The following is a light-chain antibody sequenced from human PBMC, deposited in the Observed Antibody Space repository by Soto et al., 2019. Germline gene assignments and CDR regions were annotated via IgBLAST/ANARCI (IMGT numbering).Light chain of an antibody. V-gene: IGLV2-11*01. CDR2: DVS. CDR3: CSYEGTDSFWV. J-gene: IGLJ3*02. Sequence: QSALTQPRSVSGSPGQTVTISCTGTSSDVGGYNYVSWYQQHPGKAPKVIIYDVSERPSGVPDRFSGSKSGNTASLTISGIQAEDEADYHCCSYEGTDSFWVFGGGTKLTVL. CDR1: SSDVGGYNY.